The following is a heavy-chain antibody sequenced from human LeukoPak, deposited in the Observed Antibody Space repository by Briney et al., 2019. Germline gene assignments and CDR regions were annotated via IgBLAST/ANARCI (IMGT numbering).Heavy chain of an antibody. CDR1: GFTFSSYA. D-gene: IGHD2-15*01. CDR3: ARDVGYCSGGGGCYVGYFDY. Sequence: GGSLRLSCAASGFTFSSYAMSWVRQAPGKGLEWVSAISGSGGSTYYADSVKGRFTISRDNSKNTLYLQMNSLRAEDTALYYCARDVGYCSGGGGCYVGYFDYWGQGTLVTVSS. J-gene: IGHJ4*02. V-gene: IGHV3-23*01. CDR2: ISGSGGST.